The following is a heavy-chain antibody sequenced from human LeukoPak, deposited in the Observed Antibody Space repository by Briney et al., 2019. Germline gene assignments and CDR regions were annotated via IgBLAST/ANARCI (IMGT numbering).Heavy chain of an antibody. J-gene: IGHJ4*02. CDR1: GYTFTSYH. V-gene: IGHV1-69*04. CDR2: IIPILGIA. Sequence: SVKVSCKASGYTFTSYHMHWVRQAPGQGLEWMGRIIPILGIANYAQKFQGRVTITADKSTSTAYMELSSLRSEDTAVYYCARDSFPDYWGQGTLVTVSS. CDR3: ARDSFPDY.